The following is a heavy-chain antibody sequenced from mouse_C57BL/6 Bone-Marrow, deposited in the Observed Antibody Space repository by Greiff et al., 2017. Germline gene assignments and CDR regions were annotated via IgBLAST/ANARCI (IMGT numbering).Heavy chain of an antibody. Sequence: VKLMESGAELAKPGASVKLSCKASGYTFTSYWMHWVKQRPGQGLEWIGYINPSSGYTKYNQKFKDKATLTVDTSSSTAYMQLSSLTSEDSAVYYCARNYYGSSGYAMDYWGQGTSVTVSS. J-gene: IGHJ4*01. CDR2: INPSSGYT. CDR1: GYTFTSYW. V-gene: IGHV1-7*01. D-gene: IGHD1-1*01. CDR3: ARNYYGSSGYAMDY.